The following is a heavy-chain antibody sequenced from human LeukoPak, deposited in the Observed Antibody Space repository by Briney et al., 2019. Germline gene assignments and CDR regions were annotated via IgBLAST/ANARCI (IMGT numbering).Heavy chain of an antibody. D-gene: IGHD3-10*01. CDR1: GYTFTGYY. CDR2: INPNSGGT. V-gene: IGHV1-2*02. J-gene: IGHJ5*02. CDR3: ARDLGDYYGSGSGNWFDP. Sequence: ASVKVSCKASGYTFTGYYMHWVRQAPGQGLEWMGWINPNSGGTNYAQKFQGRVTMTRDTSISTAYMELSRLRSDDTAVYYCARDLGDYYGSGSGNWFDPWGQGTLATVSS.